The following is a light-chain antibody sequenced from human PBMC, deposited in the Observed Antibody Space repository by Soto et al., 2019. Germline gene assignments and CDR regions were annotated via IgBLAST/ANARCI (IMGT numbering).Light chain of an antibody. CDR2: EVI. CDR1: SSDVGGYNY. Sequence: QSALTQPPSASGSPGQSVTISCTGTSSDVGGYNYVSWYQQHPGKAPKLMIYEVIKRPSGVPDRFSGSKSGNTASLTVSGLQAADEADSYCSSYAGSNNQGVFGGGTELSVL. CDR3: SSYAGSNNQGV. J-gene: IGLJ2*01. V-gene: IGLV2-8*01.